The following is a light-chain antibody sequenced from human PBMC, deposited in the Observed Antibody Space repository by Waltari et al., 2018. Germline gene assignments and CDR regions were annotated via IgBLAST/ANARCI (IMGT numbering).Light chain of an antibody. CDR2: EDD. Sequence: NFMLPQPICVSESPAKPVSLSCTPHSGRIDHTYWQWFQQRPGRAPTTLIFEDDKRPSGVPDRFSGSIDSSSNSASLTISGLKNEDEADYYCQAYVSPGWVFGGGTKLTVL. V-gene: IGLV6-57*03. CDR1: SGRIDHTY. CDR3: QAYVSPGWV. J-gene: IGLJ3*02.